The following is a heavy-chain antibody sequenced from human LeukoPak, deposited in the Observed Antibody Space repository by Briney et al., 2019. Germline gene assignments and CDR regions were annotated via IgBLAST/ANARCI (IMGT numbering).Heavy chain of an antibody. J-gene: IGHJ4*02. CDR2: IYSGGST. CDR1: GFTVSGNY. Sequence: PGGSLRLSCAASGFTVSGNYMSWVRQAPGKRLEWVSVIYSGGSTYYADSVKGRFTISRDNSKNTLYLQMNSLRAEDTAVYYCARAKLTRDGDYVSYFDYWGQGTLVTVSS. CDR3: ARAKLTRDGDYVSYFDY. V-gene: IGHV3-66*01. D-gene: IGHD4-17*01.